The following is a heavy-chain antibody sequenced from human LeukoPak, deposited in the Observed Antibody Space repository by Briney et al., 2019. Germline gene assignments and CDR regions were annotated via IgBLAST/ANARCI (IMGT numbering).Heavy chain of an antibody. J-gene: IGHJ3*02. CDR2: IWYDGSNK. CDR1: GFTFSSYG. V-gene: IGHV3-33*06. Sequence: PGRSLRLSCAASGFTFSSYGMHWVRQAPGKGLEWVAVIWYDGSNKYYADSVKGRFTISGDNSKNTLYLQMNSLRAEDTAVYYCAKDEGSSSSLDAFDIWGQGTMVTVSS. CDR3: AKDEGSSSSLDAFDI. D-gene: IGHD6-6*01.